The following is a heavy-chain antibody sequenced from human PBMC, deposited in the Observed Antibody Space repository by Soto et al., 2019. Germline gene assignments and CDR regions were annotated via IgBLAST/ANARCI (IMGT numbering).Heavy chain of an antibody. J-gene: IGHJ5*02. V-gene: IGHV4-59*08. D-gene: IGHD6-6*01. CDR3: ARQPIAARWFDP. CDR1: GGSISSYY. Sequence: SETLSLTCTVSGGSISSYYWSWIRQPPGKGLEWIGYIYYSGSTNYNPSLKSRVTISVDTSKNQFSLKLSSVTAADTAVYYCARQPIAARWFDPWGQGTLVTVSS. CDR2: IYYSGST.